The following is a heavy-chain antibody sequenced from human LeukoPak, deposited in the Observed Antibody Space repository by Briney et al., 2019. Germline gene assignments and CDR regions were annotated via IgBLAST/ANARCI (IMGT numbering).Heavy chain of an antibody. V-gene: IGHV4-59*10. Sequence: SETLSLTCAVYGGSFSGYYWSWIRQPAGKGLEWIGRIYTSGSTNYNPSLKSRVTMSVDTSKNQFSLKLSSVTAADTAVYYCARGAITIFGVVIKNDAFDIWGQGTMVTVSS. CDR3: ARGAITIFGVVIKNDAFDI. CDR1: GGSFSGYY. CDR2: IYTSGST. J-gene: IGHJ3*02. D-gene: IGHD3-3*01.